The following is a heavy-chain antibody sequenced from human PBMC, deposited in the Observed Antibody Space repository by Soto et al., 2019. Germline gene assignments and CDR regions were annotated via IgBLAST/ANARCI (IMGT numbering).Heavy chain of an antibody. CDR1: GGTFSSNA. D-gene: IGHD6-19*01. V-gene: IGHV1-69*06. CDR3: AVTVSGSRATLAY. J-gene: IGHJ4*02. CDR2: IIPIYASP. Sequence: QVQLVQSGAEVKKPGSSVKVSCKASGGTFSSNALRWVRQAPGQGLEWMGGIIPIYASPNYAQNFQGRVTVTADKATSTAYLELSRLKFADSAIYYCAVTVSGSRATLAYWGRGPLVIVS.